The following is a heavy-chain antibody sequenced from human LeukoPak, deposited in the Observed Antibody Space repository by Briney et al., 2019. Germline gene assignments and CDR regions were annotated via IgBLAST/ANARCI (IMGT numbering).Heavy chain of an antibody. V-gene: IGHV3-7*03. CDR3: ARGYCSSTSCSYFDY. CDR2: IKQDGSEK. Sequence: PGGSLRLSCAASGFTFSSYWMSWVRQAPGKGLEWVANIKQDGSEKYYVDSVKGRFTISRDNAKNSLYLQMNSLRAEDTAVYYCARGYCSSTSCSYFDYWGQGTLVTVSS. J-gene: IGHJ4*02. D-gene: IGHD2-2*01. CDR1: GFTFSSYW.